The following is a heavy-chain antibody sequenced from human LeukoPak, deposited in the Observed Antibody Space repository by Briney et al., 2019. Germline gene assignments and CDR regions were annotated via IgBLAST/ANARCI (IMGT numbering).Heavy chain of an antibody. CDR3: ARWGLVAPGTYYYYYMDV. V-gene: IGHV1-18*01. CDR2: INPYSGGT. D-gene: IGHD2-2*01. Sequence: ASVKVSCKASGYTFTYYGVTWERQAPGQGLEWMGWINPYSGGTHYAQNLQDRLTMTTDTSTSMAFMELRSLRPDDTAVYFCARWGLVAPGTYYYYYMDVWGRGTTVTVSS. J-gene: IGHJ6*03. CDR1: GYTFTYYG.